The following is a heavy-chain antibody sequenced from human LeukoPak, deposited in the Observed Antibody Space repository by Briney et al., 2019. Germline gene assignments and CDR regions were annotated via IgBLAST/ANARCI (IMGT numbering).Heavy chain of an antibody. Sequence: SETLSLTCSVSGGSINNYYWNWIRQPPGKGLELIGYIFYSGNTNYNPSLKSRVTISIDTSNKQFSLRLSSVTAADTAVYYCTTSIGSSRSFYYPMDVWGQGTTVTVSS. V-gene: IGHV4-59*01. CDR3: TTSIGSSRSFYYPMDV. CDR2: IFYSGNT. CDR1: GGSINNYY. J-gene: IGHJ6*02. D-gene: IGHD6-13*01.